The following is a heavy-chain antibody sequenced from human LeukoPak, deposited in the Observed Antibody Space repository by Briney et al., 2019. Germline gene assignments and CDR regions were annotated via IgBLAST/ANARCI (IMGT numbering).Heavy chain of an antibody. CDR1: GFTFRDYW. V-gene: IGHV3-74*01. CDR3: VRGQTIDY. J-gene: IGHJ4*02. Sequence: GGSLRLSCAASGFTFRDYWMYWVGKAPGKGLVWVSRIKSDGTGILYADFVEGRFTISRDNAKNALYLQMTSLRDEDTAVYFCVRGQTIDYWGQGVPVTVSS. CDR2: IKSDGTGI.